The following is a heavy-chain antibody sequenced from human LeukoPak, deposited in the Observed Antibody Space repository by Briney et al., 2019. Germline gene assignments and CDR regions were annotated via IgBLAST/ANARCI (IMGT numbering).Heavy chain of an antibody. D-gene: IGHD1-26*01. V-gene: IGHV3-30*03. Sequence: GGSLRLSCAASGFTFSSHSMNWVRQAPGKGLDWAAVISSDGNTQHYADSVKGRFTISRDNSNNTLYLQMNSLRADDTAIYYCARRRIVGSTDDAFDIWGQGTMVTLSS. CDR1: GFTFSSHS. CDR3: ARRRIVGSTDDAFDI. CDR2: ISSDGNTQ. J-gene: IGHJ3*02.